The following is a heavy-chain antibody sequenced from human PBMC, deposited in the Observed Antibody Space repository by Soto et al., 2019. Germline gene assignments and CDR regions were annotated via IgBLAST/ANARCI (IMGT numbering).Heavy chain of an antibody. CDR3: AHRVNMARGPYNYFGP. CDR2: IYWNDEK. Sequence: GSGPTLVNPPQTLTLTCSFSGFSLTTGVGVGWIRQPPGKALEWLAIIYWNDEKLYNPSLKTRLTITKDTSKNQVVLTVTDMDPVDTATYYCAHRVNMARGPYNYFGPWGQGTLVTVSS. D-gene: IGHD3-10*01. J-gene: IGHJ5*02. V-gene: IGHV2-5*01. CDR1: GFSLTTGVG.